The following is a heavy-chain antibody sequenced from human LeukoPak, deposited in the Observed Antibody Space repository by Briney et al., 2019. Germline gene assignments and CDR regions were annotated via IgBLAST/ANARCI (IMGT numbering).Heavy chain of an antibody. Sequence: GGSLRLSCAASGFSFNMFPMHWVRQAPGKGLECVAVISYDGNNKYYADSVNGRFTISRDNSKNTLYLQMNSLRAEDTAVYYCAKGIVGIAVAGTDYWGQGTLVTVSS. V-gene: IGHV3-30*04. J-gene: IGHJ4*02. D-gene: IGHD6-19*01. CDR3: AKGIVGIAVAGTDY. CDR2: ISYDGNNK. CDR1: GFSFNMFP.